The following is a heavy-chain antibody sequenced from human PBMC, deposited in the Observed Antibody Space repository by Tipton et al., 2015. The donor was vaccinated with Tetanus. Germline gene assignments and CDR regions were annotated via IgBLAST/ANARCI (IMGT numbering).Heavy chain of an antibody. Sequence: QLVQSGAEVKKPGASVKVSCKASGYTFTSYDINRVRQATGQGLEWMGWMNPNSGNTGYAQKFQGRVTMTRNTSISTAYMELSSLRSEDTAVYYCARSYYYDSSGYYYWDAFDIWGQGTMVTVSS. CDR3: ARSYYYDSSGYYYWDAFDI. V-gene: IGHV1-8*01. D-gene: IGHD3-22*01. J-gene: IGHJ3*02. CDR1: GYTFTSYD. CDR2: MNPNSGNT.